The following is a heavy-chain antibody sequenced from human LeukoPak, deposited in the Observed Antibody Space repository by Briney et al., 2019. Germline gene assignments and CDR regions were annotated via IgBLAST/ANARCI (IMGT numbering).Heavy chain of an antibody. Sequence: GGSLRLSCAASGFTFSYFTINWVRQAPGKGLEWVSFITPNADRTSYADSVEGRFTISRDNPRNTLYMQMNSLRDEDTALYYCAIMHGYYDGSGYWVQWGQGTLVTVSS. CDR1: GFTFSYFT. J-gene: IGHJ1*01. V-gene: IGHV3-23*01. CDR3: AIMHGYYDGSGYWVQ. CDR2: ITPNADRT. D-gene: IGHD3-22*01.